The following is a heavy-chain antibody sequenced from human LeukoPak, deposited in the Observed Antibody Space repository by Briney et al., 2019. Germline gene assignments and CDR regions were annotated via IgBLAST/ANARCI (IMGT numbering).Heavy chain of an antibody. J-gene: IGHJ4*02. Sequence: ASVKVSCKASIYTFINYYMHWVRQTRVQGLWWMGIINPTGGSTRYAQKFQDRFTITRDTSTSTVYMELSSLRSEDTAMCYCARTPLAGTGYFDYWGQGTLVTVSS. D-gene: IGHD6-19*01. CDR2: INPTGGST. CDR3: ARTPLAGTGYFDY. V-gene: IGHV1-46*01. CDR1: IYTFINYY.